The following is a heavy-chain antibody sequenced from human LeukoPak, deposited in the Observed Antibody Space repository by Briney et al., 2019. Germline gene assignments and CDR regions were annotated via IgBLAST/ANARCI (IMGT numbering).Heavy chain of an antibody. D-gene: IGHD6-13*01. Sequence: SETLSLTCTVSGGSISSYYWSWIRQPAGKGLEWIGCIYTSGSTNYNPSLKSRVTMSVDTSKNQFSLKLSSVTAADTAVYYCARARGAAGRSRFDPWGQGTLVTVSS. CDR1: GGSISSYY. CDR3: ARARGAAGRSRFDP. V-gene: IGHV4-4*07. J-gene: IGHJ5*02. CDR2: IYTSGST.